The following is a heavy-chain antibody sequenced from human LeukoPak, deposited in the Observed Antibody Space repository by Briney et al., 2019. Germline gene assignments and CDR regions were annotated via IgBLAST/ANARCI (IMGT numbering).Heavy chain of an antibody. Sequence: GASVKVSCKASGYTFTGYYMHWVRQAPGQGLEWMGWINPNSGGTNYAQKFQGRVTMTRDTSISTAYMELSSLRSDDTAVYYCARGGGYSYRYYFDYWGQGTLVTVSS. D-gene: IGHD5-18*01. V-gene: IGHV1-2*02. CDR1: GYTFTGYY. CDR2: INPNSGGT. CDR3: ARGGGYSYRYYFDY. J-gene: IGHJ4*02.